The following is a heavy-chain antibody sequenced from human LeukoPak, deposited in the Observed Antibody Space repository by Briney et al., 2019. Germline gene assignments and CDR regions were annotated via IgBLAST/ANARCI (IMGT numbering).Heavy chain of an antibody. CDR3: AKDVGRYYGSGSYYNVIGGAFDI. CDR2: ISGSGGST. J-gene: IGHJ3*02. D-gene: IGHD3-10*01. Sequence: GGSLRLSCAASGFTFSSYAMSWVRQAPGKGLEWVSDISGSGGSTYYADSVKGRFTVSRDNSKNTLYLQMNSLRAEDTAIYYCAKDVGRYYGSGSYYNVIGGAFDIWGQGTMVTVCS. CDR1: GFTFSSYA. V-gene: IGHV3-23*01.